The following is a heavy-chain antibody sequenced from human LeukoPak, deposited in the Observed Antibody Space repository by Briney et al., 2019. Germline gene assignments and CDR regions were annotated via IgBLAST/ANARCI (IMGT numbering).Heavy chain of an antibody. CDR3: VKDRTGTYTLDY. V-gene: IGHV3-30-3*01. CDR2: ISDDGSRQ. CDR1: GFTFSNYA. D-gene: IGHD3-10*01. Sequence: GKSLRLSCAATGFTFSNYAIHWGRQAPGKGLEWVAFISDDGSRQHYADSVKGRFTISRDNSKNTLNLQMNSLRAEDTAVYYCVKDRTGTYTLDYWGQGTLVTVSS. J-gene: IGHJ4*02.